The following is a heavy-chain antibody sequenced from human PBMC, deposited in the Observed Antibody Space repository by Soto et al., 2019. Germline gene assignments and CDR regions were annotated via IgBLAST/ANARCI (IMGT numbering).Heavy chain of an antibody. V-gene: IGHV3-33*06. J-gene: IGHJ4*02. CDR2: IWFDGSKK. CDR3: AKDEDVYTDHRFDF. CDR1: GFSFSSYA. D-gene: IGHD4-4*01. Sequence: QVQLVESGGGVVQPGKSLRLSCAASGFSFSSYAMHWVRQAPGKGLQWVALIWFDGSKKYYADSVKGRFTISRDSSKNTLDLQMNSLRAEDTAVYYCAKDEDVYTDHRFDFWGQGTLVTVSS.